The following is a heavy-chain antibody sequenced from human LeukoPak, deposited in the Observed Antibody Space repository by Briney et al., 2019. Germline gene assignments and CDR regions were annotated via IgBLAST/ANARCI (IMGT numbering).Heavy chain of an antibody. Sequence: GGSLRLSCAASGFTFSSYAMNWVRQAPGKGLEWVSTISGRGDTTYYAGSVRGRFTVSRDNSKNTVFLQMNSLGADDTALYYCAKCLRAGHRPVYTYYYMDVWGKGTTVTVSS. CDR1: GFTFSSYA. V-gene: IGHV3-23*01. J-gene: IGHJ6*03. CDR2: ISGRGDTT. D-gene: IGHD5/OR15-5a*01. CDR3: AKCLRAGHRPVYTYYYMDV.